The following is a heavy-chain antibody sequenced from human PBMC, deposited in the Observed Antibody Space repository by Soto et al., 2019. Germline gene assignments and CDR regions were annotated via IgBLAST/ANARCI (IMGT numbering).Heavy chain of an antibody. V-gene: IGHV4-4*02. Sequence: QVQLQESGPGLVKPSGTLSLTCAVSGGSISSSNWWSWVRQPPGKGLEWIGEIYHSGSTNYNPSLKSRVTISVDKSKNQFSLKLSSVTAADTAVYYCARAAYYYDSSGYLSGDYFDYWGQGTLVTVSS. CDR2: IYHSGST. CDR3: ARAAYYYDSSGYLSGDYFDY. CDR1: GGSISSSNW. D-gene: IGHD3-22*01. J-gene: IGHJ4*02.